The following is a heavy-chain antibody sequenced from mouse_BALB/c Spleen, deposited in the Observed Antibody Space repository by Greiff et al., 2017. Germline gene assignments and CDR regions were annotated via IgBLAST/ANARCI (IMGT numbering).Heavy chain of an antibody. V-gene: IGHV1S56*01. D-gene: IGHD2-14*01. CDR3: ARWDYRYYFDY. CDR2: IYPGNVNT. CDR1: GYTFTSYY. J-gene: IGHJ2*01. Sequence: QVQLQQSGPELVKPGASVRISCKASGYTFTSYYIHWVKQRPGQGLEWIGWIYPGNVNTKYNEKFKGKATLTADKSSSTAYMQLSSLTSEDSAVYFCARWDYRYYFDYWGQGTTLTVSS.